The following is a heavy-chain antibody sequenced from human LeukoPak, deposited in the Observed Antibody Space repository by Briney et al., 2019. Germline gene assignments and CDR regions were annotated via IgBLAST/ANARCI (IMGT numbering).Heavy chain of an antibody. Sequence: PSETLSLICAVYGGSFSGYYWSWIRQPPGKGLEWIGEINHSGSTNYNPSLKSRVTISVDTSKNQFSLKLSSVTAADTAVYYCARGDCSSTICYSPMDVWGKGTTVTVSS. CDR2: INHSGST. CDR1: GGSFSGYY. J-gene: IGHJ6*03. V-gene: IGHV4-34*01. CDR3: ARGDCSSTICYSPMDV. D-gene: IGHD2-2*01.